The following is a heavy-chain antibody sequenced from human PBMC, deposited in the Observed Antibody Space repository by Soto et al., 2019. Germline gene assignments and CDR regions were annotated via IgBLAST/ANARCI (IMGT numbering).Heavy chain of an antibody. D-gene: IGHD2-2*01. CDR3: ASAPGYCSSTSCYVRWFDP. Sequence: ASVKVSCKASGYTFTGYYMHWVRQAPGQGLEWMGWINPNSGGTNYAQKIQGWVTMTRDTSISTAYMELSSLRSEDTAVYYCASAPGYCSSTSCYVRWFDPWGQGTLVTVSS. CDR1: GYTFTGYY. V-gene: IGHV1-2*04. CDR2: INPNSGGT. J-gene: IGHJ5*02.